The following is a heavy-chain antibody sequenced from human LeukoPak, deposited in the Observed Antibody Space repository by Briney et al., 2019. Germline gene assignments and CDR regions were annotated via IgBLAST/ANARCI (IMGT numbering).Heavy chain of an antibody. D-gene: IGHD6-13*01. V-gene: IGHV1-8*02. CDR1: GYTFTSYG. CDR2: MNPNSGNT. J-gene: IGHJ4*02. CDR3: ARGTGYSSSWRGNDY. Sequence: ASVKVSCKASGYTFTSYGISWVRQAPGQGLEWMGWMNPNSGNTGYAQKFQGRVTMTRNTSISTAYMELSSLRSEDTAVYYCARGTGYSSSWRGNDYWGQGTLVTVSS.